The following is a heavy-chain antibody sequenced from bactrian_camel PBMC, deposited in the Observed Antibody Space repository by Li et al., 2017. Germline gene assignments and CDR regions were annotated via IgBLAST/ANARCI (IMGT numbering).Heavy chain of an antibody. V-gene: IGHV3S26*01. Sequence: HVQLVESGGGSVQAGGSLILSCAFSGATYSRRCMAWFRQAPGKGREAVAAADADRRTIYGDFVEGRFTISGDSATNTIYLQMNSLTVEDTAMYYCAAGPGVLCSPGNWERQINYWGQGTQVTVS. CDR2: ADADRRT. J-gene: IGHJ4*01. CDR1: GATYSRRC. D-gene: IGHD8*01. CDR3: AAGPGVLCSPGNWERQINY.